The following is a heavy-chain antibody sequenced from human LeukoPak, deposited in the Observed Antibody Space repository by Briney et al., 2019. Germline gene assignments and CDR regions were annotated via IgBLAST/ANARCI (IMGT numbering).Heavy chain of an antibody. CDR3: ARGVTYYYDSATDAFDI. CDR1: GDSISSGDYY. V-gene: IGHV4-61*02. J-gene: IGHJ3*02. D-gene: IGHD3-22*01. CDR2: ISSSGST. Sequence: PSETLSLTCTVSGDSISSGDYYWSWIRQPAGKGLEWIGRISSSGSTNYNPSLKSRVTISLDTSRNQFSLKLSSVTAADTAVYYCARGVTYYYDSATDAFDIWGQGTLVTVSS.